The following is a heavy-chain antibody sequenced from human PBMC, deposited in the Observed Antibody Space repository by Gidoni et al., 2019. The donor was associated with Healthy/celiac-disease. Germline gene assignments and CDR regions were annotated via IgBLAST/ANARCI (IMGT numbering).Heavy chain of an antibody. J-gene: IGHJ5*02. CDR1: GYTLTSYG. CDR2: ISAYNGNT. D-gene: IGHD2-15*01. V-gene: IGHV1-18*01. Sequence: QVQLVQSGAEVKTPGASVKVSCTASGYTLTSYGISWVRQAPGQGLEWMGWISAYNGNTNYAQKLQGRVTMTTDTSTSTAYMELRSLRSDDTAVYYCARGGCSGGSCYDWFDPWGQGTLVTVSS. CDR3: ARGGCSGGSCYDWFDP.